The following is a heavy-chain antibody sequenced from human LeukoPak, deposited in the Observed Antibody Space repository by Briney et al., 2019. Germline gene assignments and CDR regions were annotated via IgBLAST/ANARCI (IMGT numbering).Heavy chain of an antibody. J-gene: IGHJ1*01. CDR3: ARGKVLDFQH. V-gene: IGHV4-59*01. Sequence: SETLSLTCSISGGSIRSYYWSWIRQPAGKGLEWIGYIYYSGSTNYNPSLKSRVTISVDTSKNQFSLKLSSVTAADTAVYYCARGKVLDFQHWGQGTLVTVPS. D-gene: IGHD2-8*01. CDR1: GGSIRSYY. CDR2: IYYSGST.